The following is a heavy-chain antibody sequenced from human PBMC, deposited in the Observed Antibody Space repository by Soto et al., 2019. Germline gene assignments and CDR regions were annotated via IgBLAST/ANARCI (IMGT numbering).Heavy chain of an antibody. J-gene: IGHJ6*02. V-gene: IGHV1-18*01. CDR1: GYTFTRYG. Sequence: QVHLVQSGAEVKKPGASVKVSCKTSGYTFTRYGISWVRQAPGQGLDWTGWISGYDGRTNFAQKVQDRVTMTTDSSTSTVYMELRSLSSDDTAVYYCAGEGDVPYYYYGMDVWGQGTTVTVSS. CDR2: ISGYDGRT. CDR3: AGEGDVPYYYYGMDV. D-gene: IGHD2-21*02.